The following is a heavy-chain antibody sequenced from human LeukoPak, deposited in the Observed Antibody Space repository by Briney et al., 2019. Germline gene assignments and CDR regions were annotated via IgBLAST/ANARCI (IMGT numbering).Heavy chain of an antibody. Sequence: SETLPLTCTVSGGSISSSSYYWGWIRQPPGKGLEWIGSIYYSESTHYNPSLKSRVTISVDTSKNQFSLRLSSVTAADTAVYYCARQTIVVVEVGWFDPWGQGTLVTVSS. CDR2: IYYSEST. D-gene: IGHD2-2*01. CDR1: GGSISSSSYY. CDR3: ARQTIVVVEVGWFDP. V-gene: IGHV4-39*01. J-gene: IGHJ5*02.